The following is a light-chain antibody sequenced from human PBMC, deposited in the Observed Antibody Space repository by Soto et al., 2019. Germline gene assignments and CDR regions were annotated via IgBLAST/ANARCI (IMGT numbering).Light chain of an antibody. Sequence: DIQMTQSPSSLSASVGDRVTITCRASQSIGRYLNWFQQKPGKAPRLLIYATSTLESGVPLRFSGSGSGTDFTLTISSLQPIDFATYYCQQSYSTPWTFGQGTKVEI. CDR1: QSIGRY. CDR3: QQSYSTPWT. J-gene: IGKJ1*01. CDR2: ATS. V-gene: IGKV1-39*01.